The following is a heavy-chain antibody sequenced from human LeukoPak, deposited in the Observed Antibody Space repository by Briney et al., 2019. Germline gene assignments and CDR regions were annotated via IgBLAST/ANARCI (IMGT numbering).Heavy chain of an antibody. CDR3: ATYRQVLLPFES. Sequence: GGSLRLSCAASGFTFSTFATIWVRQPPGKWLEWVSSIFPSGGEIHYADSVRGRFTISRDNSKSTLSLQMNSLRAEDTAIYYCATYRQVLLPFESWGQGTLVTVSS. V-gene: IGHV3-23*01. CDR1: GFTFSTFA. D-gene: IGHD2-8*02. CDR2: IFPSGGEI. J-gene: IGHJ4*02.